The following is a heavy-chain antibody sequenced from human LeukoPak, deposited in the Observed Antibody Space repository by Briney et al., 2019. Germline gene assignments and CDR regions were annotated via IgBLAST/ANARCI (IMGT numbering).Heavy chain of an antibody. J-gene: IGHJ4*02. CDR1: GFTFSSNA. CDR3: ARLGSQGGVAALDY. D-gene: IGHD6-25*01. V-gene: IGHV3-23*01. Sequence: GGSLRLSCAASGFTFSSNAMSWVRQAPGKGLEWVSAISNSGGSTYYAGSVKGRFTISRDNAKNTLYLQMNSLRAEDTAVYYCARLGSQGGVAALDYWGQGTLVTVSS. CDR2: ISNSGGST.